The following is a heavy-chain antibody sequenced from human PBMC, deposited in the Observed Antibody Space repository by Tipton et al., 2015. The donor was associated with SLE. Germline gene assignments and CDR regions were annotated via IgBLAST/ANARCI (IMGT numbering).Heavy chain of an antibody. Sequence: TLSLTCAVYAGSFSGYYWSWIRQPPGKGLEWIGEINHSGSTNYNPSLKSRVTISVDTSKNQFSLKLSSVTAADTAVYYCARDPMTTGYFDYWGQGTLVTVSS. V-gene: IGHV4-34*01. CDR1: AGSFSGYY. J-gene: IGHJ4*02. CDR2: INHSGST. CDR3: ARDPMTTGYFDY. D-gene: IGHD4-17*01.